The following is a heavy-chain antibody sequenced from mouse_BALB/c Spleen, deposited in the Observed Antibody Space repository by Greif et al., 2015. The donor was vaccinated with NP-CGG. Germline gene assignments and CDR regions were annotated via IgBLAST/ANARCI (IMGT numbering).Heavy chain of an antibody. Sequence: VQLQQSGVELVKPGASVKLSCKASGYTFTSYFMYWVKQRPGQGLEWIGEINPTNGGTNFNEKFKSKATLTVDKSSSTTYMQLSRLTSEDSAVYYCTRGDFYFWFAYWGQGTLVTVSA. CDR3: TRGDFYFWFAY. V-gene: IGHV1-53*01. J-gene: IGHJ3*01. CDR1: GYTFTSYF. CDR2: INPTNGGT. D-gene: IGHD1-1*01.